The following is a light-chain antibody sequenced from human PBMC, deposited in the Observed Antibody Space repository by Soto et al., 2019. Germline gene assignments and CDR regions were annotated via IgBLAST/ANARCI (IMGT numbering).Light chain of an antibody. Sequence: QSVVTQPRSVSGSPGQSLTISCTGTSSDVGGYNYVSWYQQHPGKAPKLMIYHVTNRPSGVSNRFSGSKSGNTASLTISGLQSEYEADYYCSSYTTRNTFVFGTRTKVTDL. CDR2: HVT. V-gene: IGLV2-11*01. J-gene: IGLJ1*01. CDR1: SSDVGGYNY. CDR3: SSYTTRNTFV.